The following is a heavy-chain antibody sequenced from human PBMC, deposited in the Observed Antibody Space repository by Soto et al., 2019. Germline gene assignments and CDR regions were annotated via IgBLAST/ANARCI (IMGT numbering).Heavy chain of an antibody. V-gene: IGHV1-18*04. CDR3: ARGGPYYDILTGYYNY. CDR2: ISAYNGNT. Sequence: PGESLKISCKASGYTFTSYGISWVRQAPGQGLEWMGWISAYNGNTNYAQKLQGRVTMTTDTSTSTAYMELRSLRSDDTAVYYCARGGPYYDILTGYYNYWGQGTLVTVSS. CDR1: GYTFTSYG. J-gene: IGHJ4*02. D-gene: IGHD3-9*01.